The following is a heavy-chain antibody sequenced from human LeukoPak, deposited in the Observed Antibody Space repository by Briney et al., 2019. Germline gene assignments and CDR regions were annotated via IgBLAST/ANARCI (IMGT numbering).Heavy chain of an antibody. CDR1: GFSVSSNY. CDR3: AKGRLLLWFGELDP. D-gene: IGHD3-10*01. V-gene: IGHV3-53*01. J-gene: IGHJ5*02. CDR2: IYSGGST. Sequence: PGGSLRLSCAASGFSVSSNYMSWVRQAPEKGLEWVSVIYSGGSTYYADSVKGRFTISRDNSKNTLYLQMNSLRAEDTAVYYCAKGRLLLWFGELDPWGQGTLVTVSS.